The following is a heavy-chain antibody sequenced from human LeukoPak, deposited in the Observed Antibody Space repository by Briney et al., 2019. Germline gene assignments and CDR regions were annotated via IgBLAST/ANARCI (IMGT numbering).Heavy chain of an antibody. CDR1: GGSISSYY. Sequence: PSETLSLTCTVSGGSISSYYWSWIRQPPGKGLEWIGYIYYSGSNNYNPSLKSRVTMSVDTSKNQFSLKLSSVTAADTAMYYCARDNEVAARSFDYWGQGTLVTVSS. V-gene: IGHV4-59*12. CDR2: IYYSGSN. D-gene: IGHD6-6*01. J-gene: IGHJ4*02. CDR3: ARDNEVAARSFDY.